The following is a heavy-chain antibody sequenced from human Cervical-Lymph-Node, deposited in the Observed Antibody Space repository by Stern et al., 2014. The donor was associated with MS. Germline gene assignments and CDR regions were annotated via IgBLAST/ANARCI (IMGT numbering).Heavy chain of an antibody. CDR3: ARHPGSDSAFGY. V-gene: IGHV3-11*01. CDR2: ISNGGTTI. CDR1: RFTFSDYY. Sequence: VQLVESGGGVVKPGGSLRLSCAASRFTFSDYYMSWIRQAPGKGLEWLSYISNGGTTISYADSVKGRFTISRDNAKNSLFLQMNSLRAEDTAVYYCARHPGSDSAFGYWGQGTLVTVSS. J-gene: IGHJ4*02. D-gene: IGHD1-14*01.